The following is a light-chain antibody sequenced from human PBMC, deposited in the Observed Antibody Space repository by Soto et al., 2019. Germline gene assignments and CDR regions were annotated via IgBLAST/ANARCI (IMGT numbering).Light chain of an antibody. V-gene: IGKV3-20*01. CDR1: QSVGSNY. J-gene: IGKJ1*01. CDR3: QQYGNSPWT. CDR2: GAS. Sequence: DIVLTQSPGTLCLSPGERATLSCRASQSVGSNYLAWYQQKPGQAPRLLIYGASSRATGIPDRFSGSGSGTDFTLTISRLEPEDFAVYYCQQYGNSPWTLGQGTKVEI.